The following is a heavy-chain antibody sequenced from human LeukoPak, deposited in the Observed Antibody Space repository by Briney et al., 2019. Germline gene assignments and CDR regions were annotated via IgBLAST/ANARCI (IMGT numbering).Heavy chain of an antibody. CDR3: ARVLYRCSSTSCYVMMGEAFDP. CDR1: GGTFSSYA. D-gene: IGHD2-2*01. Sequence: SVKVSCKASGGTFSSYAISWVRQAPGQGLEWMGGIFPIFGTANYIQKFQGRVTITSDESTSTAYMVLSSLRSEDTAVYYCARVLYRCSSTSCYVMMGEAFDPWGQGTLVTVSS. J-gene: IGHJ5*02. CDR2: IFPIFGTA. V-gene: IGHV1-69*13.